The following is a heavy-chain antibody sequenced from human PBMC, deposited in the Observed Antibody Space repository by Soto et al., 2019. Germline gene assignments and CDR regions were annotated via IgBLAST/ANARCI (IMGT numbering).Heavy chain of an antibody. CDR3: ARRRFGALFPYYGMHX. J-gene: IGHJ6*02. CDR1: GCTFSSYA. CDR2: IIPIFGTA. D-gene: IGHD3-10*01. Sequence: SVKVSCKPSGCTFSSYAISWVRQAPGRGLEWMGGIIPIFGTANYAQKFQGRVTITADKSTSTAYMELSSLRSEDTAVYYCARRRFGALFPYYGMHXWGQGTTVTVS. V-gene: IGHV1-69*06.